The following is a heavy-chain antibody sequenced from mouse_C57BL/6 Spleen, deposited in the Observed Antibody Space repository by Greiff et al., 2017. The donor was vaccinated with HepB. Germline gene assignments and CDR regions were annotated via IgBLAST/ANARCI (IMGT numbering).Heavy chain of an antibody. CDR1: GFTFTDYY. J-gene: IGHJ4*01. D-gene: IGHD1-1*01. CDR3: ASSTVVAKYYAMDY. CDR2: IRNKANGYTT. Sequence: EVKLVESGGGLVQPGGSLSLSCAASGFTFTDYYMSWVRQPPGKALEWLGFIRNKANGYTTEYSASVKGRFTISRDNSQSILYLQMNALRAEDSATYYCASSTVVAKYYAMDYWGQGTSVTVSS. V-gene: IGHV7-3*01.